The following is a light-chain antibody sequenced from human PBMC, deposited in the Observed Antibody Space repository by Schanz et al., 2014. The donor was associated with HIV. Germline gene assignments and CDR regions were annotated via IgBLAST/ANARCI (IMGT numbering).Light chain of an antibody. CDR2: DNN. V-gene: IGLV1-47*01. J-gene: IGLJ2*01. CDR1: SSNIGSNY. CDR3: AAWDDSLNGVV. Sequence: QSVLTQPPSTSGTPGQRVTISCSGSSSNIGSNYVYWYQQLPGTAPQLLIYDNNKRPSGIPDRFSGSKSGTSATLGITGLQSDDEANYYCAAWDDSLNGVVFGGGTKLTVL.